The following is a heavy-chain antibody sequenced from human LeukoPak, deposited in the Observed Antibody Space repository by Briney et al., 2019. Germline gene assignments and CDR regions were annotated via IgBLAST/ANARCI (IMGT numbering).Heavy chain of an antibody. CDR3: ARASSTGSYDILTGYFDY. J-gene: IGHJ4*02. V-gene: IGHV3-53*01. CDR1: GFTVSSNY. CDR2: IYSGGST. D-gene: IGHD3-9*01. Sequence: GGSLRLSCAASGFTVSSNYMSWVRQAPGKGLEWVSVIYSGGSTYYADSVKGRFTISRDNSKSTLYLQMNSLRAEDTAVYYCARASSTGSYDILTGYFDYWGQGTLVTVSS.